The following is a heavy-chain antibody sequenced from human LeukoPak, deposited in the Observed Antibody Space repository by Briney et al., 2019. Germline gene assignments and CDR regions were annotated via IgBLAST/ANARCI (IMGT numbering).Heavy chain of an antibody. CDR1: GFTFSSYW. J-gene: IGHJ4*02. CDR3: ARVRTAMGNDY. V-gene: IGHV3-7*01. D-gene: IGHD5-18*01. CDR2: IKQDGSEK. Sequence: PGGSLRLSXAASGFTFSSYWMSWVRQTPGKGLEWLANIKQDGSEKYYVDSVKGRFTISRDNAKNSLYLQMNSLRAEDTAVYYCARVRTAMGNDYWGQGTLVTVSS.